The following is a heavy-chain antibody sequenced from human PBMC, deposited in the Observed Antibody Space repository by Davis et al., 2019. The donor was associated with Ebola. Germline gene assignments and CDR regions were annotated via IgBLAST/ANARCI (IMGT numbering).Heavy chain of an antibody. V-gene: IGHV3-21*01. Sequence: GESLKISCAASGFTFSSYSMNWVRQAPGKGLEWVSSISSSSYIYYADSVKGRFTISRDNAKNSLYLQMNSLRAEDTAVYYCARGGVATFDYWGQGTLVTVSS. D-gene: IGHD5-12*01. CDR3: ARGGVATFDY. J-gene: IGHJ4*02. CDR1: GFTFSSYS. CDR2: ISSSSYI.